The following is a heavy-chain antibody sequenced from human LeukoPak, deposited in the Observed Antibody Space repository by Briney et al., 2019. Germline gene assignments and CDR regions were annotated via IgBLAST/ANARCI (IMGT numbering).Heavy chain of an antibody. CDR2: IQQDGSET. CDR3: ARGRQVDF. CDR1: GFPFTSYW. J-gene: IGHJ4*02. Sequence: GGSLRLSCAASGFPFTSYWMSWVRQAPGKGLEWVASIQQDGSETDYVDSVKDRFTISRDNAENSLYLQMNSLRAEDTAVYYCARGRQVDFWGQGTLVTVSS. V-gene: IGHV3-7*01.